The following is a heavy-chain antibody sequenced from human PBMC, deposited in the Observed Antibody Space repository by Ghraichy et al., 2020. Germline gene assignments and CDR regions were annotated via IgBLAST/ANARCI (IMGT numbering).Heavy chain of an antibody. CDR1: GFSFSKYS. D-gene: IGHD5-12*01. CDR2: ISANGRRK. CDR3: SKEIYSGNDDYYYAMDV. J-gene: IGHJ6*02. Sequence: GGSLRLSCLVSGFSFSKYSLYWVRQAPGKGLEYVSSISANGRRKYYADSVKGRFTISRDNSKDTLYLQMSSLRREDTAVYYCSKEIYSGNDDYYYAMDVWGHGTTVTVSS. V-gene: IGHV3-64D*08.